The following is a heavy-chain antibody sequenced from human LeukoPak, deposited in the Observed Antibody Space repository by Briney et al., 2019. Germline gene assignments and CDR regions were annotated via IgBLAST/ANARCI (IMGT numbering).Heavy chain of an antibody. CDR1: GFTFSRYW. J-gene: IGHJ5*02. Sequence: GGSLRLSCAASGFTFSRYWMSWVRQAPGKGLEWEANIKQDGSEKYYVDSVKGRFTISRDNAKNSLYLQMNSLRAEDTAVYYCARDVSGLISFGGVPWGQGTLVTVSS. CDR3: ARDVSGLISFGGVP. D-gene: IGHD3-16*01. V-gene: IGHV3-7*04. CDR2: IKQDGSEK.